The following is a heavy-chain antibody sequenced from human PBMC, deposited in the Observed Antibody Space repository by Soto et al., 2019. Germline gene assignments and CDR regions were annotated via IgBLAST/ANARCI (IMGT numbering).Heavy chain of an antibody. J-gene: IGHJ5*02. V-gene: IGHV3-30-3*02. CDR3: GKVADTGYYTVEL. CDR2: ISYDDSDK. D-gene: IGHD3-9*01. CDR1: GFTFSAYT. Sequence: GGSLRLSCAASGFTFSAYTMHWVRQAPGKGLEWVSLISYDDSDKFYADSVKGRFTISRDSAKNSLYLQMDSLRVEDTAVYYFGKVADTGYYTVELWGQGSLVTGSS.